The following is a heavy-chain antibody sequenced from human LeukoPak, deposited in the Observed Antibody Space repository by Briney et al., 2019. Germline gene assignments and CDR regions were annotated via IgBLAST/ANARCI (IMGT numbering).Heavy chain of an antibody. CDR1: GFTFSSYA. CDR3: AKVPYYYDSSIDY. D-gene: IGHD3-22*01. Sequence: GGSLRFSCAASGFTFSSYAMSWVRQAPGKGLEWVSAISGSGGSTYYADSVKGRFTISRDNSKNTLYLQMNSLRAEDTAVYYCAKVPYYYDSSIDYWGQGTLVTVSS. CDR2: ISGSGGST. J-gene: IGHJ4*02. V-gene: IGHV3-23*01.